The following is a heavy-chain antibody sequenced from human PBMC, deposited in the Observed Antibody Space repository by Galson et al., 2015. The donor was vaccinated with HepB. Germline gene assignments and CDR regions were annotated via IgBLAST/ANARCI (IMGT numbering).Heavy chain of an antibody. CDR1: GGSISSYY. D-gene: IGHD3-22*01. Sequence: LSLTCTVSGGSISSYYWNWIRQPPGKGLEWIGYIYYSGSTNYNPSLKSRVTISVDTSKNQFSLKLSSVTAADTAVYYCARHSYYYDSSGYYYHNIYYFDYWGQGTLVTVSS. V-gene: IGHV4-59*08. CDR3: ARHSYYYDSSGYYYHNIYYFDY. J-gene: IGHJ4*02. CDR2: IYYSGST.